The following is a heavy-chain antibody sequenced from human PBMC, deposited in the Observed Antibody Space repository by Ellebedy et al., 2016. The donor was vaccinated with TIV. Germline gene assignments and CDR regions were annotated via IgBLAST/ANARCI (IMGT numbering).Heavy chain of an antibody. CDR3: ATDGSYGDYRSPTHAFEM. D-gene: IGHD4-17*01. CDR2: IIGSGGST. CDR1: GFSFSSYA. J-gene: IGHJ3*02. V-gene: IGHV3-23*01. Sequence: GESLKISCTASGFSFSSYAMSWVRQAPGKGLQWVTGIIGSGGSTNYVDSVRGRFTISRDNSKNTLFLQMNSLRAEDTAVYYCATDGSYGDYRSPTHAFEMWGQGTLVTVSS.